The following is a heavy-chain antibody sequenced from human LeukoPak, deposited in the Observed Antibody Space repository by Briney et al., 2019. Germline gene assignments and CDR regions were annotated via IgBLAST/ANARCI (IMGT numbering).Heavy chain of an antibody. V-gene: IGHV4-39*07. CDR1: GGSISSRSYY. J-gene: IGHJ5*02. D-gene: IGHD5-12*01. Sequence: SETLSLTCTVSGGSISSRSYYWGWIRQPPGKGLERIGNIYYSGSTYYSPSLKSRVTISVDTSKNHFSLELTSVTAADTALYYCARVHGSGYNIYNWFDPWGQGTLVTVSS. CDR2: IYYSGST. CDR3: ARVHGSGYNIYNWFDP.